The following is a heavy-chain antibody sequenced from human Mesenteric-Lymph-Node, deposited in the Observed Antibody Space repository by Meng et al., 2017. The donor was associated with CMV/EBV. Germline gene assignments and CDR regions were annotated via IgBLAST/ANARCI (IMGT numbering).Heavy chain of an antibody. Sequence: ESLRLSCKGSGYTVSSQWMSWVRQMPGKGRELMGRKNTSNSANEYSPSLERHVTMSVDKSISTIYLNWSSLKASDTAIYYCARGNDYWGQGTLVTVSS. CDR3: ARGNDY. CDR2: KNTSNSAN. CDR1: GYTVSSQW. V-gene: IGHV5-10-1*01. J-gene: IGHJ4*02.